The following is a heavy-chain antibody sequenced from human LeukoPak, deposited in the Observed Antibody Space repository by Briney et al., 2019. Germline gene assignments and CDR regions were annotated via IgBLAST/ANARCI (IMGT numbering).Heavy chain of an antibody. J-gene: IGHJ4*02. D-gene: IGHD3-3*01. V-gene: IGHV3-23*01. CDR1: GFTFSSYA. Sequence: GGSLRLSCAASGFTFSSYAMSWVRQAPGKGLEWVSAISGSGGSTYYADSVKGRFTISRDNSKNTLYLQMNSLRAEDTAVYYCAKAHLYDFWSGYYTHLDYWGQGTLVTVSS. CDR2: ISGSGGST. CDR3: AKAHLYDFWSGYYTHLDY.